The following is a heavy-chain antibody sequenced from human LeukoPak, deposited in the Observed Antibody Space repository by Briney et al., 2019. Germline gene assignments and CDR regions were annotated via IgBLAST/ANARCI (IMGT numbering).Heavy chain of an antibody. Sequence: ASVKVSCKASGYTFTSYYMHWVRQAPGQGLEWMGIINPSGGSTSYAQKFQGRVTMTRDTSTSTVYMELSSLRSEDTAVYYCARDTAVTTEIRPYYFDYWGQGTLVSVSS. CDR1: GYTFTSYY. V-gene: IGHV1-46*01. CDR3: ARDTAVTTEIRPYYFDY. J-gene: IGHJ4*02. D-gene: IGHD4-17*01. CDR2: INPSGGST.